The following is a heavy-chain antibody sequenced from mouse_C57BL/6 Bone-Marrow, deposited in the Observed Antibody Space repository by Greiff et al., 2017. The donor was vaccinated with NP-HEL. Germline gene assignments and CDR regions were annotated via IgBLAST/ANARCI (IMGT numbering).Heavy chain of an antibody. CDR2: IDPSDSYT. J-gene: IGHJ2*01. CDR1: GYTFTSYW. V-gene: IGHV1-69*01. Sequence: QVQLQQPGAELVMPGASVKLSCKASGYTFTSYWMHWVKQRPGQGLEWIGEIDPSDSYTNYNQKFKGKSTLTVDKSSSTADMQLSSLTSEDSAVYYCARGATVVDGDYFDYWGQGTTLTVSS. CDR3: ARGATVVDGDYFDY. D-gene: IGHD1-1*01.